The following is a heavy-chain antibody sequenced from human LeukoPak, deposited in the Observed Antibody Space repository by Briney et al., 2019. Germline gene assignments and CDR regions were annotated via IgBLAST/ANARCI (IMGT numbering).Heavy chain of an antibody. CDR2: IYYSGST. Sequence: SETLSLTCTVSGGSISSYYWSWIRQPPGKGLEWIGYIYYSGSTNYNPSLKSRVTISVDTSKSQFSLKLSPVTAADTAVYYCARGVTDFDYWGQGTLVTVSS. V-gene: IGHV4-59*01. D-gene: IGHD2-21*02. CDR1: GGSISSYY. CDR3: ARGVTDFDY. J-gene: IGHJ4*02.